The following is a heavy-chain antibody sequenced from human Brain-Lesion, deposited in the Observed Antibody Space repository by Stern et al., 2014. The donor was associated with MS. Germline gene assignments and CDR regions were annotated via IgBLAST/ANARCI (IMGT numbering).Heavy chain of an antibody. V-gene: IGHV3-74*01. CDR3: ARGERWFDS. Sequence: EVQLVESGGGFLPPAAPPPLPCPPSGFTFRNYWMHWVRQAPGQGLVWVSRVNNDGRRTSYADSVKGRFTMSRDNAKNTLYLQMNSLRVEDTAIYYCARGERWFDSWGQGTLVTVSS. CDR2: VNNDGRRT. J-gene: IGHJ5*01. CDR1: GFTFRNYW.